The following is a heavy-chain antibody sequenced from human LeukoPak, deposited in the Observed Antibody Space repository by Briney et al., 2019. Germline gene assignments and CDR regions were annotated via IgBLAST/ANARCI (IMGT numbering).Heavy chain of an antibody. CDR3: AKHTWELLGIVDY. CDR1: GFTFSSHA. J-gene: IGHJ4*02. Sequence: GGSLRLSCAASGFTFSSHAMSWVRRAPGKGLEWVSGLIENGATTYYADSVKGRFTISRDNSRNTMYLQMNSLRVEDTAVYYCAKHTWELLGIVDYWGQGTLVTVSS. V-gene: IGHV3-23*01. D-gene: IGHD1-26*01. CDR2: LIENGATT.